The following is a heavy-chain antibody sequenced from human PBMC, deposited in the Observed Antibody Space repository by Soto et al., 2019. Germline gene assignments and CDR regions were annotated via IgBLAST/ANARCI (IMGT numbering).Heavy chain of an antibody. V-gene: IGHV3-74*01. Sequence: GGSLRLSXAASGLTFSGRWLHWVRQAPGKGLVWVSRINEDGSVTNYADSVEGRFIISRDDAKNTLFLQMKSLRVEDTAVYYCVRDIPHNWFDPWGQGILVTVSS. J-gene: IGHJ5*02. CDR3: VRDIPHNWFDP. CDR1: GLTFSGRW. CDR2: INEDGSVT.